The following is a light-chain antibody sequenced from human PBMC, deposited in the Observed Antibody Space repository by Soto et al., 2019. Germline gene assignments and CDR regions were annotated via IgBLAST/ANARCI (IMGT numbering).Light chain of an antibody. CDR1: NSNIGNNY. CDR3: GTWDSTLRAVV. Sequence: QSVLTQPPSVSAAPGQRVTISCSGSNSNIGNNYVSWYQHLPGTTPKLLISDNNKRLSGTPDRFSGSKYGTSATLGITGLQTGDEADYYCGTWDSTLRAVVFGGGTQLTVL. V-gene: IGLV1-51*01. J-gene: IGLJ2*01. CDR2: DNN.